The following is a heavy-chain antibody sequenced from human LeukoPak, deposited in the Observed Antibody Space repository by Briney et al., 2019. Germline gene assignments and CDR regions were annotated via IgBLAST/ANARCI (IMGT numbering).Heavy chain of an antibody. CDR3: ARDLHYAFDI. CDR1: GFTFSSYS. J-gene: IGHJ3*02. CDR2: VGAIGSSTI. Sequence: GGPLRLSCAASGFTFSSYSMNWVRQVPGKGLEWVSYVGAIGSSTISYADSVMGRFTISRDNAKNSVFLQMNSLRAEDTAVYYCARDLHYAFDIWGQGTMVTVSS. V-gene: IGHV3-48*01.